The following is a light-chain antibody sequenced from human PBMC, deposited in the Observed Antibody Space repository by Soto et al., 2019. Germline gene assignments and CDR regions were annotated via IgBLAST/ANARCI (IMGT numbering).Light chain of an antibody. CDR3: GTWDARLSVVL. CDR1: SSNIGDSF. V-gene: IGLV1-51*01. CDR2: DTQ. Sequence: QSVLTQPPSVSAAPGQKVTISCSGSSSNIGDSFVTWYQQYPGAAPRVIIFDTQRRPSGIPDRFSGSKSGTSATLTITGLQTGDEADYYCGTWDARLSVVLLGGGTQLTVL. J-gene: IGLJ7*01.